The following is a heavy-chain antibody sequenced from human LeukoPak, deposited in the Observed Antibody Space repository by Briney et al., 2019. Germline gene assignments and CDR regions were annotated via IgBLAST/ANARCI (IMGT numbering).Heavy chain of an antibody. CDR3: ARHRRITMVRGALFDY. Sequence: SETLSLTCAVYGGSFSGYYWSWIRQPPGKGLEWIGEINHSGSTNYNPSLKSRVTISVDTSKNQFSLKLSSVTAADTAVYYCARHRRITMVRGALFDYWGQGTLVTVSP. CDR2: INHSGST. V-gene: IGHV4-34*01. D-gene: IGHD3-10*01. J-gene: IGHJ4*02. CDR1: GGSFSGYY.